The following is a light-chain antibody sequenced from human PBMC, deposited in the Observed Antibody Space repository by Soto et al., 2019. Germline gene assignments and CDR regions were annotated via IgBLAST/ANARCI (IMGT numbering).Light chain of an antibody. J-gene: IGKJ3*01. Sequence: DIQMTQSPSALSASVGDRVTITCRASQSISRYLNWYQRKPGKAPEPLIYAASSLQSGVPSRFSGSGSGTDFTLTISNLQPEDFATYFCQQTYSTLFTFGPGTKVEIK. CDR2: AAS. CDR1: QSISRY. CDR3: QQTYSTLFT. V-gene: IGKV1-39*01.